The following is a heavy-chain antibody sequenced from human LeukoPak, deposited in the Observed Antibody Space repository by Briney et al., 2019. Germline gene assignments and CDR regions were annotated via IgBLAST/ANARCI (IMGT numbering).Heavy chain of an antibody. V-gene: IGHV4-39*01. CDR3: ARTRIRYGDYFDY. Sequence: SETLSLTCSVSGGSISSSSYYWGWIRQPPGKGLEWIGSINYSGTTHYNPSLKSRVTISVDTSKNQFSLKLSSVTAADTAVYYCARTRIRYGDYFDYWGQGTLVTVSS. CDR1: GGSISSSSYY. CDR2: INYSGTT. D-gene: IGHD3-9*01. J-gene: IGHJ4*02.